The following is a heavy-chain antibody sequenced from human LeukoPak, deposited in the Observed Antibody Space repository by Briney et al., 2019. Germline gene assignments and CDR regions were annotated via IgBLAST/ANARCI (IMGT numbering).Heavy chain of an antibody. Sequence: PGGSLRLSCAASGFTFSSYSMNWVRQAPGKGLEWVSFISSSSSYIYYADSVKGRYTISRDNAKNSLYLQMNSLRAEDTAVYYCAREMGGYPFDYWGQGTLVTVSS. J-gene: IGHJ4*02. V-gene: IGHV3-21*01. CDR3: AREMGGYPFDY. CDR1: GFTFSSYS. D-gene: IGHD5-12*01. CDR2: ISSSSSYI.